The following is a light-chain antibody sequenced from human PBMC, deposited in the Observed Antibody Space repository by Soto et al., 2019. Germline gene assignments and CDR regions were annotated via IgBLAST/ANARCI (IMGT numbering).Light chain of an antibody. CDR2: TNT. Sequence: SYELTQPLSVSVALGQTARLTYGGNNIGSKNVHWYQQKPGQAPVLVIYTNTNRPSGIPERFSGSNSGNTATLTISRAQVADEADYYCQVFDTRTAFGGGTKVTVL. V-gene: IGLV3-9*01. CDR1: NIGSKN. J-gene: IGLJ3*02. CDR3: QVFDTRTA.